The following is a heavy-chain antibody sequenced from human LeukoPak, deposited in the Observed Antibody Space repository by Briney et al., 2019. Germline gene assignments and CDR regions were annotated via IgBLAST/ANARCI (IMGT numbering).Heavy chain of an antibody. J-gene: IGHJ4*02. Sequence: GASVKVSCKASGYTFTSYYMHWVRQAPGQGLEWMGIINLSGGSTSYAQKFQGRVTITAEKSTSTAYMELSSLRSEDTAMYYCARDTGYYDFWSGYGYSHERFDYWGQGSLVTVSS. D-gene: IGHD3-3*01. V-gene: IGHV1-46*01. CDR1: GYTFTSYY. CDR3: ARDTGYYDFWSGYGYSHERFDY. CDR2: INLSGGST.